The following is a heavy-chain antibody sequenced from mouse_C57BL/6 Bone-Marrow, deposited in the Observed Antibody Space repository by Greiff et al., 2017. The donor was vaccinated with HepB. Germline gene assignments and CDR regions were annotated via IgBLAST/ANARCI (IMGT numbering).Heavy chain of an antibody. CDR1: GYTFTTYP. D-gene: IGHD1-1*01. Sequence: QVQLQQSGAELVKPGASVKMSCTASGYTFTTYPIEWMKQNHGKSLEWIGNFHPYNDDTKYNEKFKGKATLTVEKSSSTVYLELSRLTSDDSAVYYCARKDYGSSYGYFDVWGTGTTVTVSS. J-gene: IGHJ1*03. CDR2: FHPYNDDT. CDR3: ARKDYGSSYGYFDV. V-gene: IGHV1-47*01.